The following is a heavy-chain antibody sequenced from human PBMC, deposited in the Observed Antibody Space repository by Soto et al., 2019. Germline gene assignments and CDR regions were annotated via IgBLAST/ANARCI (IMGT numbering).Heavy chain of an antibody. CDR2: ISGSGSAT. CDR3: AKRCGFDSGLFDY. J-gene: IGHJ4*02. D-gene: IGHD5-12*01. Sequence: EVQLLESGGGLVQPGGSLRLSCAESGLTFTKYAMSWVRHAPGKGLEWVSAISGSGSATHYADSVKGRFTISRDNFKNTVSLQMNSLRVEDTAISFCAKRCGFDSGLFDYWGQGTLVTVSS. V-gene: IGHV3-23*01. CDR1: GLTFTKYA.